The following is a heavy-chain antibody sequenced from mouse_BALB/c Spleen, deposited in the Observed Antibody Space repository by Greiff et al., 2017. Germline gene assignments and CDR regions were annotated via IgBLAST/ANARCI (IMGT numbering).Heavy chain of an antibody. D-gene: IGHD2-3*01. J-gene: IGHJ3*01. CDR2: ISYSGST. Sequence: EVQLQESGPGLVKPSQSLSLTCTVTGYSITSDYAWNWIRQFPGNKLEWMGYISYSGSTSYNPSLKSRISITRDTSKNQFFLQLNSVTTEDTATYYCARGDGYPAWFAYWGQGTLVTVSA. CDR1: GYSITSDYA. CDR3: ARGDGYPAWFAY. V-gene: IGHV3-2*02.